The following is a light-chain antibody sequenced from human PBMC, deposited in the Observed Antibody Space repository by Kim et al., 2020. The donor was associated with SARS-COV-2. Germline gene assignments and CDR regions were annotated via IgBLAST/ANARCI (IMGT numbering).Light chain of an antibody. CDR2: AVS. CDR3: GSYTSTSTLVV. V-gene: IGLV2-14*03. Sequence: QSITISCTGTGSAVGGYNFVSWYQQHPGKAPKLMIYAVSNRPSGVSNRFSGSKSGNTASLTISGLQAEDEADYYCGSYTSTSTLVVFGGGTQLTVL. J-gene: IGLJ2*01. CDR1: GSAVGGYNF.